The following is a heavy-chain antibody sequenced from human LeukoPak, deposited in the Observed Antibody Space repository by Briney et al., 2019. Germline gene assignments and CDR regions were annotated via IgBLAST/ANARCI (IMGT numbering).Heavy chain of an antibody. D-gene: IGHD5-18*01. J-gene: IGHJ4*02. CDR1: GFTFSSYW. Sequence: GSLRLSCAASGFTFSSYWMSWVRQAPGKGLEWVANIKQDGSEKYYVDSVKGRLTISRDNAKNSLYLQMNSLRAEDTAVYYCARRGYSYGSYYFDYWGQGTLVTVSS. V-gene: IGHV3-7*01. CDR3: ARRGYSYGSYYFDY. CDR2: IKQDGSEK.